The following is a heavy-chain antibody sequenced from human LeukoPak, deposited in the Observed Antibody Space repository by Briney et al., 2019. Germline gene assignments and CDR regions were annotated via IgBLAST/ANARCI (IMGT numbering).Heavy chain of an antibody. CDR2: IYSSGST. V-gene: IGHV4-4*02. Sequence: SGTLSLTCAVSGGSISSSNWWSWIRQPPRKGLEWIGYIYSSGSTNYNPSLKSRVTISVDTSKNQFSLKLSSVTAADTAVYYCGRAASDYDILTGYIPAPFDYWGQGTLVTVSS. CDR1: GGSISSSNW. J-gene: IGHJ4*02. D-gene: IGHD3-9*01. CDR3: GRAASDYDILTGYIPAPFDY.